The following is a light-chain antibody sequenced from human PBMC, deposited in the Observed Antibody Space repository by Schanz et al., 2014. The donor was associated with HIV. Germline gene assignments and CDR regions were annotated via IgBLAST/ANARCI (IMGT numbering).Light chain of an antibody. J-gene: IGKJ1*01. Sequence: EIVMTQSPATLSVSPGERVTLSCRASQTVSSSLAWYQQSRGQAPRLLIYGASTRATDVPARFSGSGSGTDFTLTISSLQPEDVAVYYCQQYYRTPWTFGQGTKVEIK. CDR2: GAS. V-gene: IGKV3-15*01. CDR3: QQYYRTPWT. CDR1: QTVSSS.